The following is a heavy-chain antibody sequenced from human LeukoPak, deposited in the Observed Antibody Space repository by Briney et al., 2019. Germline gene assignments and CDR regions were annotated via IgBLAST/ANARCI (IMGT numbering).Heavy chain of an antibody. CDR1: GFTFSRYA. V-gene: IGHV3-30-3*01. D-gene: IGHD3-22*01. Sequence: GGSLRLSCAASGFTFSRYALHWVRQAPGKGLEWVAVISNDGSDQYNADSVKGRFTMSRDNSKNTLYLQMNSLRVEDTAVYYCARGYYDSSGYYTPMGYWGRGALVTVSS. CDR2: ISNDGSDQ. CDR3: ARGYYDSSGYYTPMGY. J-gene: IGHJ4*02.